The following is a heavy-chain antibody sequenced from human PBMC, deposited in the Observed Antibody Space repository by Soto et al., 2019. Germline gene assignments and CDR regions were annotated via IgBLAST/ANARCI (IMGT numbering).Heavy chain of an antibody. V-gene: IGHV1-69*01. CDR2: IIPIFETA. CDR3: AASDSSSWQHDY. CDR1: GDSFISYA. D-gene: IGHD6-13*01. J-gene: IGHJ4*02. Sequence: QVQLVQSGAEMKKPGSSVKVSCKVSGDSFISYALSWVRQAPGEGLEWVGGIIPIFETANYAQNFQGRVTITAVESTTTAYLEVTRLRPQDTAVFYCAASDSSSWQHDYWGQGTLITVSS.